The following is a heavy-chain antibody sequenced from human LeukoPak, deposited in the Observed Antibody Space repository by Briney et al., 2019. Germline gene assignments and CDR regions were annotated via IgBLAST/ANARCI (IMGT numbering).Heavy chain of an antibody. D-gene: IGHD1-1*01. CDR1: GGSISSYY. J-gene: IGHJ6*03. CDR2: IYYSGST. CDR3: ARLGSGTTYYYYMDV. V-gene: IGHV4-39*01. Sequence: PSETLSLTCTVSGGSISSYYWGWIRQPPGKGLEWIGSIYYSGSTYYNPSLKSRVTISVDTSKNQFSLKLSSVTAADTAVYYCARLGSGTTYYYYMDVWGKGTTVTISS.